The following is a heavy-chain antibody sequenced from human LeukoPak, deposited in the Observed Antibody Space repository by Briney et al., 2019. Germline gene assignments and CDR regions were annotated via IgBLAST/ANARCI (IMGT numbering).Heavy chain of an antibody. D-gene: IGHD4-17*01. V-gene: IGHV3-53*01. J-gene: IGHJ3*02. CDR2: IYSGGST. CDR1: GFTVSSNY. CDR3: ARTRYDAFDI. Sequence: PGGSLRLSCAASGFTVSSNYMSWVRQAPGKGLEWASIIYSGGSTYYADSVKGRFTISRDNSKNTLYLQMNSLGAEDTAVYYCARTRYDAFDIWGQGTMVTVSS.